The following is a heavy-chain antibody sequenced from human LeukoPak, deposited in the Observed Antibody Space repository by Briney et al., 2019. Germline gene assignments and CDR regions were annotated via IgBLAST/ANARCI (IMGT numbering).Heavy chain of an antibody. Sequence: GESLKISCKGSGYAFSSSWIGWVRQMPGKGLEWVGIIYPGDSGTRYSPSFQGQVTISADKSISTAYLQWSSLKASDTAMYYCARYNSSGVDYWGQGTLVTVSS. CDR2: IYPGDSGT. CDR3: ARYNSSGVDY. V-gene: IGHV5-51*01. D-gene: IGHD6-13*01. J-gene: IGHJ4*02. CDR1: GYAFSSSW.